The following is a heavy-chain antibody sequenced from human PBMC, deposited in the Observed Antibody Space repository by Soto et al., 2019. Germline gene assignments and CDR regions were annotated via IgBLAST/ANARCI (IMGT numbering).Heavy chain of an antibody. Sequence: QVQLVESGGGVVQPGRSLRLSCAASGFTFSSYAMHWVRQAPGKGLEWVAVISYDGSNKYYADSVKGRFTISRDNSKNTLYLQMNSLRAEDTAVYYCARDRSSTSADYFDYWGQGTLVTVSS. CDR3: ARDRSSTSADYFDY. CDR2: ISYDGSNK. J-gene: IGHJ4*02. D-gene: IGHD2-2*01. V-gene: IGHV3-30-3*01. CDR1: GFTFSSYA.